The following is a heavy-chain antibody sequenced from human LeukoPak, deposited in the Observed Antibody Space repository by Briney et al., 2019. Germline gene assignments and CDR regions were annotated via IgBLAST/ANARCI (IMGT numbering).Heavy chain of an antibody. CDR3: AKGDGVVTAKYYFDY. CDR1: GFTFSSYG. Sequence: PGGSLRLSCAASGFTFSSYGMHWVRQAPGKGLEWVAVISYDGSNKYYADSVKGRFTISRDNSKNTLYLQMNSLRAEDTAVYYCAKGDGVVTAKYYFDYWGQGTLVTVSS. CDR2: ISYDGSNK. J-gene: IGHJ4*02. D-gene: IGHD2-21*02. V-gene: IGHV3-30*18.